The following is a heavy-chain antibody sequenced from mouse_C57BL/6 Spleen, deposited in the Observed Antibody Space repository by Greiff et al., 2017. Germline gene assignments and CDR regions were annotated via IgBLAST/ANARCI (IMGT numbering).Heavy chain of an antibody. V-gene: IGHV14-3*01. D-gene: IGHD1-1*01. J-gene: IGHJ4*01. CDR1: GFNIKNTY. CDR2: IDPANGNT. CDR3: ARYYGSSYYAMDY. Sequence: EVQGVESVAELVRPGASVKLSCTASGFNIKNTYMHWVKQRPEQGLEWIGRIDPANGNTKYAPKFQGKATITADTSSNTANLQLSSLTSVDTAIYYCARYYGSSYYAMDYWGQGTSVTVSS.